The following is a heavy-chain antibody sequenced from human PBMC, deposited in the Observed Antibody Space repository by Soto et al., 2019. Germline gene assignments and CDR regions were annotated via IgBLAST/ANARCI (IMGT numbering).Heavy chain of an antibody. D-gene: IGHD3-3*01. V-gene: IGHV4-61*01. Sequence: SETLSLTCTVSGGSVSSGSYYWSWIRQPPGKGLEWIGYIYYSGSTNYNPSLKSRVTISVDTSKNQFSLKLSSVTAADTAVYYCARTHYDFWSGPQRGPFDYWGQGTLVTAS. CDR3: ARTHYDFWSGPQRGPFDY. CDR2: IYYSGST. J-gene: IGHJ4*02. CDR1: GGSVSSGSYY.